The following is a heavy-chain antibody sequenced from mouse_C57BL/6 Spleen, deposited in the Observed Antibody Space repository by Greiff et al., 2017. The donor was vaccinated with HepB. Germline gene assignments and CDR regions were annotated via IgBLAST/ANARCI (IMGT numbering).Heavy chain of an antibody. J-gene: IGHJ1*03. V-gene: IGHV5-9-1*02. Sequence: EVQLVESGEGLVKPGGSLKLSCAASGFTFSSYAMSWVRQTPEKRLEWVAYISSGGDYTYYADTVKGRFTISRDNARNTLYLQLSSLKSEDTAMYYCTRGSNYGYFDVWGTGTTVTVSS. CDR3: TRGSNYGYFDV. CDR1: GFTFSSYA. CDR2: ISSGGDYT. D-gene: IGHD2-5*01.